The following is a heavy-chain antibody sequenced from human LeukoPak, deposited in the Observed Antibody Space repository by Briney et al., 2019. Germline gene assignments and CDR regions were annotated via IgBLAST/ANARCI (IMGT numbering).Heavy chain of an antibody. V-gene: IGHV5-51*01. CDR3: ARHPRSSSSCCLFDT. J-gene: IGHJ4*02. CDR1: GYNFPNYW. Sequence: GESLKISCKGSGYNFPNYWIGWVRQMPGKGLEWMGIIYPDDSDTRYSPSFQGQVTFSADKSISTAYLQWSSLKASDTAMYYCARHPRSSSSCCLFDTWGQGTLVTVSS. CDR2: IYPDDSDT. D-gene: IGHD2-2*01.